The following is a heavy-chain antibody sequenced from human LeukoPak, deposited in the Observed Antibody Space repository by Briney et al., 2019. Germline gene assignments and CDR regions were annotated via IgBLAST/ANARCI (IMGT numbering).Heavy chain of an antibody. CDR3: ARRLYNTYPEDY. V-gene: IGHV1-2*02. CDR1: GSTFTGSY. J-gene: IGHJ4*02. D-gene: IGHD2-2*02. Sequence: GASEKVSCTTTGSTFTGSYLHWVRQSPGHGLGWLGGISPNTGATKDAEKLQGRVAMPRNTSISLGYMELSRLSSDDTAVYYCARRLYNTYPEDYWGQGTLVTVSS. CDR2: ISPNTGAT.